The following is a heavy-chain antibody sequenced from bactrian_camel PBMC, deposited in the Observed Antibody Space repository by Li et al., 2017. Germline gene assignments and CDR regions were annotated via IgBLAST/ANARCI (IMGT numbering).Heavy chain of an antibody. CDR2: IGSDGST. D-gene: IGHD2*01. V-gene: IGHV3S53*01. Sequence: HVQLVESGGGSVQAGGSLRLSCVVSGYTSGYTYSDYCIRWFRQAPGKQREGVASIGSDGSTSYTDSVKGRFTVSKDYAKTTLYLEMNSLTPDDTAMYYCAAGRRQVVAGTGTAYCSRKDYDFNYWGQGTQVTVS. CDR1: GYTYSDYC. CDR3: AAGRRQVVAGTGTAYCSRKDYDFNY. J-gene: IGHJ4*01.